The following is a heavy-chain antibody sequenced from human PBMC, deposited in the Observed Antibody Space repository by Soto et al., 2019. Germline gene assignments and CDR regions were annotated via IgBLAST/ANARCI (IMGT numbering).Heavy chain of an antibody. V-gene: IGHV3-23*01. CDR1: GFTFSSYA. CDR3: ASSSTVLLPTAMTGWFDP. D-gene: IGHD2-2*01. J-gene: IGHJ5*02. CDR2: ITNSGGRT. Sequence: EVQLLESGGGLVQPGGSLRLSCAASGFTFSSYAMSWVRQAPGKGLGWVSTITNSGGRTYYADSVKGQFAISRDNSKNTLYLQMTSLRPEDTAVYYCASSSTVLLPTAMTGWFDPWGQGTLVTVSS.